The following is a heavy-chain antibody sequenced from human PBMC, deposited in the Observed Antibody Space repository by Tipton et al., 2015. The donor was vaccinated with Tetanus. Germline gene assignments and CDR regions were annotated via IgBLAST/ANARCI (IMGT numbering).Heavy chain of an antibody. CDR2: IDSSGTGT. D-gene: IGHD3-3*01. Sequence: SLRLSCAASGFKFENFWMHWVRQSPEKGLEWLSRIDSSGTGTSLADSVKGRFTVSRDNDKNTVSLQMHNLRVEDTAVYYCVRLRFSFVVSDLDAWGQGTVVTVSS. J-gene: IGHJ5*02. CDR3: VRLRFSFVVSDLDA. CDR1: GFKFENFW. V-gene: IGHV3-74*01.